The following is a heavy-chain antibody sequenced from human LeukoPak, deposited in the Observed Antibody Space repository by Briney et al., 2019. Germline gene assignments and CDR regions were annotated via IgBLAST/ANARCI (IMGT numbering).Heavy chain of an antibody. CDR3: ATFITFYYGSGSYDYYFDY. CDR2: ISSSSSYI. CDR1: GFTFSSYA. J-gene: IGHJ4*02. V-gene: IGHV3-21*01. Sequence: GGSLRLSCAASGFTFSSYAMHWVRQAPGKGLEWVSSISSSSSYIYYADSVKGRFTISRDNAKNSLYLQMNSLRAEDTAVYYCATFITFYYGSGSYDYYFDYWGQGTLVTVSS. D-gene: IGHD3-10*01.